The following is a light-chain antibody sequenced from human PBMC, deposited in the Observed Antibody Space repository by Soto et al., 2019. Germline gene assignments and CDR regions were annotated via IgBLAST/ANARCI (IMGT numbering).Light chain of an antibody. CDR1: SSDVGGYNY. V-gene: IGLV2-11*01. CDR2: DVS. CDR3: CSYAGSDV. Sequence: QSVLTQPRSVSGSPGQSVTISCTGTSSDVGGYNYVSWYQQHPGKAPKLMIYDVSKRPSEVPDRFSGSKSGNTASLTISGLQAEDEADYYCCSYAGSDVFGTGTQLTVL. J-gene: IGLJ1*01.